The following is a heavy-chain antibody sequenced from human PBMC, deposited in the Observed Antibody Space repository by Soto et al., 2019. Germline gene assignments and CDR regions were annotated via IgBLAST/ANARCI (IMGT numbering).Heavy chain of an antibody. V-gene: IGHV3-30*03. CDR2: ISYDGSNK. CDR1: GFTFSTYG. Sequence: QVQLVESGGGVVQPGRSLRLSCAASGFTFSTYGMHWVRQAPGKGLEWVAVISYDGSNKYYVDSVKGRFTISSDNSNNTLNLQMNSLRAEDTAVYYCATEDYWGQGTLVTVSS. J-gene: IGHJ4*02. CDR3: ATEDY.